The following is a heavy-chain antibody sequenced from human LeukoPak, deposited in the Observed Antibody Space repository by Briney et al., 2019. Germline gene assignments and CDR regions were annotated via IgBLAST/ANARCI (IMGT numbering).Heavy chain of an antibody. Sequence: PGGSLRLSCAASGFTVSSNYMSWVRQVPGEGLEWVSVIYSDGSTYYADSVKGRFTISRDNSKNTLLLQMNSPRAEDTAVYYCARGRAITFGGIMLGAFDIWGQGTTVTVSS. J-gene: IGHJ3*02. CDR3: ARGRAITFGGIMLGAFDI. D-gene: IGHD3-16*01. V-gene: IGHV3-66*01. CDR2: IYSDGST. CDR1: GFTVSSNY.